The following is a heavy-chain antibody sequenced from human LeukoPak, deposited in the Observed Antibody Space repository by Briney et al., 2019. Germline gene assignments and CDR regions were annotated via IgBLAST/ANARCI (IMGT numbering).Heavy chain of an antibody. CDR1: GFTFTDYF. CDR3: ARDRDYAFDY. V-gene: IGHV3-7*01. Sequence: GGSLRLSCVASGFTFTDYFMSWVRQAPGKGLEWVASIKHNGGEKYYVDSVKGRFTISRDNAKNSLYLEMSSLRVEDTAVYYCARDRDYAFDYWGQGTLVTVSS. D-gene: IGHD4-17*01. CDR2: IKHNGGEK. J-gene: IGHJ4*02.